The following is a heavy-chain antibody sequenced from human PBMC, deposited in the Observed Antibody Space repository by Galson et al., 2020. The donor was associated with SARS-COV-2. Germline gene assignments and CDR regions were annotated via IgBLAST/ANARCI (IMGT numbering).Heavy chain of an antibody. V-gene: IGHV3-48*03. CDR1: GFTFRNYE. CDR3: ARVHTGVLPPWGTGLFYYGMDV. D-gene: IGHD2-8*02. J-gene: IGHJ6*02. CDR2: IGSSVSTI. Sequence: GGSLRLSCAASGFTFRNYEMSWVRQAPGKGLEWVSLIGSSVSTIYYADSVEGRFTISRDNTKNTLYLQMNSLTAEDPSVYYCARVHTGVLPPWGTGLFYYGMDVWGQGTTVTVS.